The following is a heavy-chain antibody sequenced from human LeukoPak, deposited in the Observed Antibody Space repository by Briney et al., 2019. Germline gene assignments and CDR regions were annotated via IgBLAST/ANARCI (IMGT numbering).Heavy chain of an antibody. CDR3: ANKGGIAARPIPFDY. CDR2: ISGSGGST. D-gene: IGHD6-6*01. CDR1: GFTFSSYA. Sequence: PGGSLRLSCAASGFTFSSYAMSWVRQAPGKGLEWVSAISGSGGSTYYADSGKGRFTISRDNSKNTLYLQMNSLRAEDTAVYYCANKGGIAARPIPFDYWGQGTLVTVSS. J-gene: IGHJ4*02. V-gene: IGHV3-23*01.